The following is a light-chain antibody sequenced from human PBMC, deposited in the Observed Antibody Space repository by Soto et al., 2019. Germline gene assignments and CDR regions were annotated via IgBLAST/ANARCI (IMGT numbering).Light chain of an antibody. V-gene: IGKV3-15*01. CDR3: QQYSNWPYT. J-gene: IGKJ2*01. CDR1: QSVSSK. CDR2: GAS. Sequence: EIVMTQSPATLSLSPGERVTLSCRASQSVSSKLAWYQQKPGQAPRLLIYGASIRATDIPARFSGSGSGTEFTLTISRLQSEDFVIFYCQQYSNWPYTFGQGTKLEIK.